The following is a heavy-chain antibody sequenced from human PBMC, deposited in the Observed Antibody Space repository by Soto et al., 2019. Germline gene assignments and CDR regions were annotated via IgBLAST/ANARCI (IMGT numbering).Heavy chain of an antibody. CDR3: ARPPLPGYSIHFNS. D-gene: IGHD2-15*01. V-gene: IGHV5-51*01. Sequence: PGASLKISCKASGYIFIDYWIGWVRQMPGKGLEWMGIVYPRVSDTRYSPSFQGQVTISADRSTGTAFLQWRSLKASDTALYYCARPPLPGYSIHFNSWGQGTLVTVSS. J-gene: IGHJ4*02. CDR2: VYPRVSDT. CDR1: GYIFIDYW.